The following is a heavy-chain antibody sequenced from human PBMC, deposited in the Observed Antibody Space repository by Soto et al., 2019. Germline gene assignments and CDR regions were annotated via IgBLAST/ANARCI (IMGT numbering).Heavy chain of an antibody. CDR3: AKETPYSGSPHFDY. V-gene: IGHV3-30*18. J-gene: IGHJ4*02. CDR2: TSYDGSYK. CDR1: GFTFSSYG. Sequence: QVQLVESGGGVVQPGRSLRLSCAASGFTFSSYGMHWVRQAPGKGLEWVAVTSYDGSYKYYADSVKGRFTISRDNPKNTLYLQMNSLRAEDTAVYYCAKETPYSGSPHFDYGGQGTLVTVSS. D-gene: IGHD1-26*01.